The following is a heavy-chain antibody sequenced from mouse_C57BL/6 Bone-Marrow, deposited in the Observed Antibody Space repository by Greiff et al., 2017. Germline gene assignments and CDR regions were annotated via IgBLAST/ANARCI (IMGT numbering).Heavy chain of an antibody. Sequence: QVQLQQSGAELARPGASVKLSCKASCYTFTSYGISWVKQRTGQGLEWIGEIYPRSGNTYYNEKFKGKATLTADKSSSTAYMELRSLTSEDSAVYFCARRIRYYDYDEKYFDVWGTGTTVTVSS. J-gene: IGHJ1*03. D-gene: IGHD2-4*01. CDR1: CYTFTSYG. CDR3: ARRIRYYDYDEKYFDV. CDR2: IYPRSGNT. V-gene: IGHV1-81*01.